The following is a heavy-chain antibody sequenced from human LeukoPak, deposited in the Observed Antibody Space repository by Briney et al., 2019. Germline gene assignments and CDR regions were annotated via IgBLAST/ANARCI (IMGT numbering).Heavy chain of an antibody. CDR1: GFSLSTYG. J-gene: IGHJ4*02. Sequence: QPGGSLRLSCAASGFSLSTYGMHWVRQAPGKGLEWVAFIQYDGITIFYADSVKGRFIISRDISKNTLYLQMNSLRVDDTAVYWCAKDVKLFPFDSWGQGTLVTVSS. CDR2: IQYDGITI. V-gene: IGHV3-30*02. CDR3: AKDVKLFPFDS.